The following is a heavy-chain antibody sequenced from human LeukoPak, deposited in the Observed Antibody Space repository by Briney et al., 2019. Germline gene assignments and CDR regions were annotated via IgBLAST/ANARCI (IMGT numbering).Heavy chain of an antibody. Sequence: PSGGSLRLSCAASGFTFSSYWMSWVRQAPGKGLEWVANIKQDGSEKYYVDSVKGRFTISRDNAKNSLYLQMNSLRAEDTAVYYCARESRWLAYYFDYWGQGTLVTVSS. J-gene: IGHJ4*02. V-gene: IGHV3-7*01. CDR2: IKQDGSEK. CDR3: ARESRWLAYYFDY. D-gene: IGHD6-19*01. CDR1: GFTFSSYW.